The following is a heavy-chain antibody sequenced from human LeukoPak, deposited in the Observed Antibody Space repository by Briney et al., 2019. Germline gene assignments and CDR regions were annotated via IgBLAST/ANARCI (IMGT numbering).Heavy chain of an antibody. J-gene: IGHJ4*02. V-gene: IGHV3-33*01. CDR1: GFTFSTYG. D-gene: IGHD4-23*01. Sequence: GGSLRLSCAASGFTFSTYGMHWVRQAPGKGLEWVSDIWYDGNTYYADSVKGRFTISRDNSKSTLYLQMNSLRAEDTAVYYCAREEGVDGTSGINNWGQGTLVIVSS. CDR2: IWYDGNT. CDR3: AREEGVDGTSGINN.